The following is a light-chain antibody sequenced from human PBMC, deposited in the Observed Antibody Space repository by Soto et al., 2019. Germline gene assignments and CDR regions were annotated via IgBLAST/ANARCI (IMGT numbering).Light chain of an antibody. CDR1: QSVSSN. V-gene: IGKV3-15*01. CDR2: GAS. J-gene: IGKJ2*01. Sequence: EIVMTQSPATLSVSPGERATLSCRASQSVSSNLAWYQQKPGQAPRLLIYGASTRATGIPARFSGSGSGTEFTLTISSLQSEDFAVYYCQQYNNWPYTFGQGTKPETK. CDR3: QQYNNWPYT.